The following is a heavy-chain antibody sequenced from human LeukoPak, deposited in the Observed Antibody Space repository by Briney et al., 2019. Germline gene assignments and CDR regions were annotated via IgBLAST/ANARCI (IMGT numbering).Heavy chain of an antibody. CDR2: ISSSSYI. D-gene: IGHD6-13*01. CDR3: ARGTDITATGSDF. J-gene: IGHJ4*02. Sequence: GGSLRLSCAASGFTFSIYAMNWVRQAPGKGPEWVSSISSSSYIYYADSMKGRFTISRDDAKNSLYLQMSSLRAEDTAVYYCARGTDITATGSDFWSQGTLVTVSS. V-gene: IGHV3-21*01. CDR1: GFTFSIYA.